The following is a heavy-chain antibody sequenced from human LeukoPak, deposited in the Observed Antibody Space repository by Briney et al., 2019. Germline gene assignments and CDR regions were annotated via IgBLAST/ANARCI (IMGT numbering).Heavy chain of an antibody. D-gene: IGHD3-16*01. CDR1: GGPISSYY. V-gene: IGHV4-59*01. CDR3: ARVRGMIKAFDI. Sequence: SETLSLTCTVSGGPISSYYWSWIRQPPGKGLEWIGYIYYSGSTNYNPSLKSRVTISVDTSKNQFSLKLSSVTAADTAVYYCARVRGMIKAFDIWGQGTMVTVSS. J-gene: IGHJ3*02. CDR2: IYYSGST.